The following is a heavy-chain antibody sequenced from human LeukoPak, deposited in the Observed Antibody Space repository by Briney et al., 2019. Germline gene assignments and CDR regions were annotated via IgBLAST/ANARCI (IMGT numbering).Heavy chain of an antibody. D-gene: IGHD3-10*01. J-gene: IGHJ5*02. Sequence: GGSLRLSCAASGFTFSSYGMHWVRQAPGKGLEWAAVISYDGSNKYYADSVKGRFTISRDNSKNTLYLQMNSLRAEDTAVYYCANMRGDYSNWFDPWGQGTLVTVSS. V-gene: IGHV3-30*18. CDR3: ANMRGDYSNWFDP. CDR1: GFTFSSYG. CDR2: ISYDGSNK.